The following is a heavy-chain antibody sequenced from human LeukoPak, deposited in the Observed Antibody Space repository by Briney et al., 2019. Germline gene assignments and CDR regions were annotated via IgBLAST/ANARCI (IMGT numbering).Heavy chain of an antibody. CDR3: AGGYYYDSSGYYKSDY. CDR2: IYTSGST. CDR1: GGSISSGSYY. Sequence: SETLSLTCTVSGGSISSGSYYWSWIRQPAGRGLEWIGRIYTSGSTNYNPSLKSRVTISVDTSKNQFSLKLSSVTAADTAVYYCAGGYYYDSSGYYKSDYWGQGTLVTVSS. V-gene: IGHV4-61*02. J-gene: IGHJ4*02. D-gene: IGHD3-22*01.